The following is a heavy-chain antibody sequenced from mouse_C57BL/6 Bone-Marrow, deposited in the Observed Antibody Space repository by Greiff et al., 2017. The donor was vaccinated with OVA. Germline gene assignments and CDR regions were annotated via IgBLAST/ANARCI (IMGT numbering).Heavy chain of an antibody. V-gene: IGHV5-4*01. CDR3: AREGGITTVVADY. J-gene: IGHJ2*01. CDR1: GFTFSSYA. D-gene: IGHD1-1*01. Sequence: EVHLVESGGGLVKPGGSLKLSCAASGFTFSSYAMSWVRQTPEKRLEWVATISDGGSYTYYPDNVKGRFTISRDNAKNNLYLQMSHLKSEDTAMYYCAREGGITTVVADYWGQGTTLTVSS. CDR2: ISDGGSYT.